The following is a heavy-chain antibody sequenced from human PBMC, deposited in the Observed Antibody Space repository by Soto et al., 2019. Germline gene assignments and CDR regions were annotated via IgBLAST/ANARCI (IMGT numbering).Heavy chain of an antibody. CDR1: GGSSINDDYY. CDR2: IHNSGTT. J-gene: IGHJ4*02. Sequence: PSETLSHTSTVSGGSSINDDYYWNWIRQLPGKGLEWIGYIHNSGTTDYNPSLKSRVTISVDTSKSQFSLKLSSVTAADTAVYYCARHIEEYAPTRIAVAGFDYWGQGTLVTVSS. V-gene: IGHV4-31*02. CDR3: ARHIEEYAPTRIAVAGFDY. D-gene: IGHD6-19*01.